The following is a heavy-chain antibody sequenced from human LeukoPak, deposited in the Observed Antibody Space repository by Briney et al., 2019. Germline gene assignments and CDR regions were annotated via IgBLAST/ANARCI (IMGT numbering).Heavy chain of an antibody. V-gene: IGHV3-21*01. CDR3: ARESYYYDSSGYYYPDAFDI. CDR1: GFTFSSYS. J-gene: IGHJ3*02. D-gene: IGHD3-22*01. CDR2: ISSSSSYI. Sequence: GGSLRLSCAASGFTFSSYSMNWVRQAPGRGLEWVSSISSSSSYIYYADSVKGRFTISRDNAKNSLYLQMNSLRAEDTAVYYCARESYYYDSSGYYYPDAFDIWGQGTMVTVSS.